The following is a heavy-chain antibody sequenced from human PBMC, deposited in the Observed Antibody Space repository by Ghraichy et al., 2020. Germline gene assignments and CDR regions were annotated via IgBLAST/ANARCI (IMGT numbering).Heavy chain of an antibody. Sequence: GGSLRLSCAASGFTFTYTMTWVRQAPGKGLEWVSGIFNGGSTFYADSVRGRFTISRDNSRKTLYLQMNALRADDTAVYYCAKDRVYNDGYWDFDYWGQGTLVTVSS. CDR2: IFNGGST. CDR3: AKDRVYNDGYWDFDY. V-gene: IGHV3-23*01. D-gene: IGHD2-21*02. J-gene: IGHJ4*02. CDR1: GFTFTYT.